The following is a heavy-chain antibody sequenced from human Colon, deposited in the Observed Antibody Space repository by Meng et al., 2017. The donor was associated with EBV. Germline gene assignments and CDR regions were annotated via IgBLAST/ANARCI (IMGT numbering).Heavy chain of an antibody. CDR3: ARDGTRDGDTDY. CDR1: GFTFSSYN. J-gene: IGHJ4*02. Sequence: VHLVESGGGLVNPGGSLRLSCAASGFTFSSYNMNWVRQAPGKGLEWIGYIYYSGGTYYNPSLKSRVTMSIDTSKNQFSLKLTSVTAADTAVYYCARDGTRDGDTDYWGQGTMVTVSS. V-gene: IGHV4-59*12. CDR2: IYYSGGT. D-gene: IGHD4-17*01.